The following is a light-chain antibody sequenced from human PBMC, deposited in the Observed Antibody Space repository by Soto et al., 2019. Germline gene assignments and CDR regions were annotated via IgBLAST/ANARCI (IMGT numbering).Light chain of an antibody. CDR2: GAS. CDR1: QSVSSTF. J-gene: IGKJ1*01. V-gene: IGKV3-20*01. CDR3: QQFGSSVT. Sequence: EIVLTQSPGSLSLSPGERATLSCRASQSVSSTFFAWYQQRPGQAPRLLMYGASSRATGIPERFSGSGSGTYFTLTISRVEPDDFAVYYCQQFGSSVTFGQGTKVEIK.